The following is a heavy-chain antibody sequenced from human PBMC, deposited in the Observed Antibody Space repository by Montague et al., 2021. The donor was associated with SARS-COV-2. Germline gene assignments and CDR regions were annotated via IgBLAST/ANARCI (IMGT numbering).Heavy chain of an antibody. CDR3: VRDGYTHVDY. J-gene: IGHJ4*02. CDR2: KHYSGIT. CDR1: GDSISSSSYY. D-gene: IGHD5-24*01. Sequence: SETLSLTCTVSGDSISSSSYYWGWIRQPPGKGLEWIGNKHYSGITYNNPSLKNRVTMSVDTSKNQFSLKLSSVTAADTAVYYCVRDGYTHVDYWGQGTPVIVSS. V-gene: IGHV4-39*02.